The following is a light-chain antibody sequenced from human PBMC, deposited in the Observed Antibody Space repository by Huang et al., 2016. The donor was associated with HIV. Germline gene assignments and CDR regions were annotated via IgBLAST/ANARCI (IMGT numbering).Light chain of an antibody. J-gene: IGKJ2*01. CDR1: QSVLYFANNKNY. V-gene: IGKV4-1*01. CDR3: QQYCNTPYT. CDR2: WAS. Sequence: DIVMTQSPDSLAVSLGERATINCKSSQSVLYFANNKNYLAWYQQKPGQPPKLLIYWASTRECGVPDRFSGSGSGTDFTLTISGLQAEDVAVYYCQQYCNTPYTFGQGTKLEIK.